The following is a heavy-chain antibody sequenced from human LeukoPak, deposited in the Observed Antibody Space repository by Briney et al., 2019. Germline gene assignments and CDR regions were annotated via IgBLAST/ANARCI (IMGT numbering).Heavy chain of an antibody. CDR1: GFTFDDYA. CDR3: AKGQTPAATWWEAFDI. J-gene: IGHJ3*02. D-gene: IGHD2-2*01. V-gene: IGHV3-9*01. CDR2: ISWNSGSI. Sequence: PGRSLRLSCAASGFTFDDYAMHWVRQAPGKGLEWVSGISWNSGSIGYADSVKGRFTISRDNAKNSLYLQMNSLRAEDTALYYCAKGQTPAATWWEAFDIWGQGTMVTVSS.